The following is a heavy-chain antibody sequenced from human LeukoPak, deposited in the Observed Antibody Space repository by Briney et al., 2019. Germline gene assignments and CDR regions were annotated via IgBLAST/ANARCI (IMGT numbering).Heavy chain of an antibody. V-gene: IGHV3-48*01. CDR1: GFTFSTYS. CDR2: ISSSSSTI. D-gene: IGHD3-10*01. CDR3: ARSPQKLGTLIRGVFLYYFDY. Sequence: PGGSLRLSCAASGFTFSTYSMNWVRQAPGKGLEWVSYISSSSSTIYYADSVKGRFTISRDNAKNSLYLQMNSLRADDTAVYYCARSPQKLGTLIRGVFLYYFDYWGQGTLVTVSS. J-gene: IGHJ4*02.